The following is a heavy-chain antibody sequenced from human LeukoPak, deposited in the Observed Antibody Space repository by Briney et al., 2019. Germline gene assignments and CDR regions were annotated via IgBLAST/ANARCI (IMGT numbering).Heavy chain of an antibody. CDR3: ARSSMVRGVIILDY. D-gene: IGHD3-10*01. J-gene: IGHJ4*02. CDR1: GFTFSSYA. V-gene: IGHV3-64*02. CDR2: ISSNGGST. Sequence: GGSLRLSCAASGFTFSSYAMHWVRQAPGKGLEYVSAISSNGGSTYYADSVKGRFTTSRDNSKNTLYLQMGSLRAEDMAVYYCARSSMVRGVIILDYWGQGTLVTVSS.